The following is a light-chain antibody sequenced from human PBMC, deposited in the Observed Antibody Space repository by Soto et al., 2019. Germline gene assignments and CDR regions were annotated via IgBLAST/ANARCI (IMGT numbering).Light chain of an antibody. V-gene: IGKV2-28*01. J-gene: IGKJ1*01. CDR3: MQALHSPRT. CDR1: QSLLHSNGYNY. Sequence: DIVMTQSPLSLPVTPGEPASISCRSSQSLLHSNGYNYLDWYLQKPGQSPQLLIYLGSDRASGVPDRFSGSGSGTDFTLKISRVEAEDVGVYYCMQALHSPRTFGQWTKV. CDR2: LGS.